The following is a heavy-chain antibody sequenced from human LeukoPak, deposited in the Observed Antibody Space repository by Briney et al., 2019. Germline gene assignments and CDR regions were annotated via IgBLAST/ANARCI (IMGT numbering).Heavy chain of an antibody. CDR3: ARDSHQW. J-gene: IGHJ4*02. CDR2: MKGDGSPI. CDR1: GFSFGNFW. Sequence: PGGSLRLSCAASGFSFGNFWMSWVRQAPGRGLQWVASMKGDGSPIYYVDSVKGRFIISRDNARNSLYLQMNSLRAEDTAVYYCARDSHQWWGQGTLVTVSS. D-gene: IGHD2-8*01. V-gene: IGHV3-7*01.